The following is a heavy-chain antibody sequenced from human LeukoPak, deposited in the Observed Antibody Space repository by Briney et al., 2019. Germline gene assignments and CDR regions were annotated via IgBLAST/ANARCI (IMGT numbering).Heavy chain of an antibody. D-gene: IGHD2-15*01. V-gene: IGHV3-30*02. CDR2: IRFDGSNK. Sequence: GSLRLSCAASGFTFSNYGMHWVRQAPGKGLEWVAFIRFDGSNKYYADSVKGRFTISRDNSKNTLYLQMNSLRAEDTALYYCAKTGSWGSSNYYFDYWGQGTLVTVSS. CDR3: AKTGSWGSSNYYFDY. J-gene: IGHJ4*02. CDR1: GFTFSNYG.